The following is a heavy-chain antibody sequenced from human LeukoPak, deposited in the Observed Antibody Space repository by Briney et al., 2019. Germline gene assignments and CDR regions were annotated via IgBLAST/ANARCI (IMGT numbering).Heavy chain of an antibody. Sequence: KPADPLSLICGLWGGSLRGYYWMGMREPPERGLEWIGDINHCGSTNYNPSLKSRVTISVPASNNHYSLKPSSVTAADTAVYYCARGRTTYGSGSYGQGFHYWGQGTLVTVSS. CDR3: ARGRTTYGSGSYGQGFHY. J-gene: IGHJ4*02. D-gene: IGHD3-10*01. CDR1: GGSLRGYY. CDR2: INHCGST. V-gene: IGHV4-34*01.